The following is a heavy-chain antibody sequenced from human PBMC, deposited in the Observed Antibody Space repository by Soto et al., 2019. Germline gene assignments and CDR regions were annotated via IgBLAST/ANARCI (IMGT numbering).Heavy chain of an antibody. J-gene: IGHJ4*02. Sequence: ASVKVSCKASDYTFTSYGISWVRQAPAQGHEWMGWISAYNGNTNYAQKLQGRVTMTTDTSTSTAYMELRSLRSDDTAGYYCARFALATVTPFDYWGQGTLVTVSS. CDR1: DYTFTSYG. D-gene: IGHD4-4*01. CDR3: ARFALATVTPFDY. CDR2: ISAYNGNT. V-gene: IGHV1-18*04.